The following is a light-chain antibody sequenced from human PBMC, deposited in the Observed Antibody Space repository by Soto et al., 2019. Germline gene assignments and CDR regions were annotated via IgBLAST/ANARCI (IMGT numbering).Light chain of an antibody. V-gene: IGKV3D-15*01. CDR2: GAS. CDR3: QQYNNWPIT. J-gene: IGKJ5*01. Sequence: IVMTQSPATPSVSPGERVTLSCRASQSVSSSLAWYQQKPGQAPRLLIFGASSRATGIPARFSGSGSGTEFNLTISSLQSEDFEIYYCQQYNNWPITFGQGTRLEIK. CDR1: QSVSSS.